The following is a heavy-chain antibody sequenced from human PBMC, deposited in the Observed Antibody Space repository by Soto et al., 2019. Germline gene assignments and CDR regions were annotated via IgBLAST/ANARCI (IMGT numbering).Heavy chain of an antibody. CDR3: ARGTASSSWYGNAFDI. Sequence: SVKVSCKASGGTFSSYAISWVRQAPGQGLEWMGGIIPIFGTANYAQKFQGRVTITADESTSTAYMELSSLRSEDTAVYYCARGTASSSWYGNAFDIWGQETIVTVSS. V-gene: IGHV1-69*13. CDR1: GGTFSSYA. D-gene: IGHD6-13*01. J-gene: IGHJ3*02. CDR2: IIPIFGTA.